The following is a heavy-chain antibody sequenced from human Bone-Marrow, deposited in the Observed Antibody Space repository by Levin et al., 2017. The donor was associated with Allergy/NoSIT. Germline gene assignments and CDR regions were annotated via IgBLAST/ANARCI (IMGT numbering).Heavy chain of an antibody. J-gene: IGHJ4*02. D-gene: IGHD3-10*01. CDR3: ARGGHFAFDY. Sequence: VASVKVSCRASGGTFSRSTITWVRQAPGQGLTWMGRINPVLGITNYAQKFQDRVTITTDESTTTAYMELSSLRSEDTAVYYCARGGHFAFDYWGQGTLVTV. CDR1: GGTFSRST. V-gene: IGHV1-69*16. CDR2: INPVLGIT.